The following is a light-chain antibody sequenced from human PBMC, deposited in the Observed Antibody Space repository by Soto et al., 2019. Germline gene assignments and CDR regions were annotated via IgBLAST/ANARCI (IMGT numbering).Light chain of an antibody. CDR1: SSNIGSTT. V-gene: IGLV1-44*01. CDR2: NNN. Sequence: QAVVTQPPSASGTPGQRVTIACSGSSSNIGSTTVKWYQQLPGTAPKLLIYNNNQQPSGVPDRFSGSKSGTSASLAISGLQSEDEADYYCAAWDDSLNGVVFGGGTKLTVL. J-gene: IGLJ3*02. CDR3: AAWDDSLNGVV.